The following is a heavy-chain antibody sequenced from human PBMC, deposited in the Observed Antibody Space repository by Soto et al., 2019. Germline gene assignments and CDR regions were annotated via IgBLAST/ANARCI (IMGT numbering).Heavy chain of an antibody. J-gene: IGHJ5*02. CDR2: MNPNSGNT. V-gene: IGHV1-8*01. D-gene: IGHD2-15*01. Sequence: ASVKVSCKASGYTFTSYDINWVRQATGQGLEWMGWMNPNSGNTGYAQKFQGRVTMTRNTSISTAYMELSSLRSEDTAVYYCVRAWDIVVNWFDPWGQGTLVTSPQ. CDR3: VRAWDIVVNWFDP. CDR1: GYTFTSYD.